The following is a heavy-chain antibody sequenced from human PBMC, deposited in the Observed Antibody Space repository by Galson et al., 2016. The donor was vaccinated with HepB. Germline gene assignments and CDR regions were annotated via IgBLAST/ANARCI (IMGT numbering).Heavy chain of an antibody. CDR3: ARDPPYSNSALDY. Sequence: CAISGDSVSSNGAAWNWIRHSPAGGLEWLGRTYYRSTWYVDYAESVKSRITINADTSKNQFSLQLDFVTPEDTAIYYCARDPPYSNSALDYWGQGTLVTVSS. J-gene: IGHJ4*02. V-gene: IGHV6-1*01. D-gene: IGHD6-13*01. CDR1: GDSVSSNGAA. CDR2: TYYRSTWYV.